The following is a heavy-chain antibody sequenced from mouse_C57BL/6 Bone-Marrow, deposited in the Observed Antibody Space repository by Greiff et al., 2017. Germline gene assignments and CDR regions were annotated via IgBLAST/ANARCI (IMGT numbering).Heavy chain of an antibody. V-gene: IGHV1-26*01. CDR2: INPNNGGT. D-gene: IGHD2-3*01. CDR3: ARDGYYPYAMDY. J-gene: IGHJ4*01. Sequence: EVQLQQSGPELVKPGASVKISCKASGYTFTDYYMNWVKQSHGQSLEWIGDINPNNGGTSYNQKFKGKATLTVDKSSSTAYMELRSLTSEDSAVYYCARDGYYPYAMDYWGQGTSVTVAS. CDR1: GYTFTDYY.